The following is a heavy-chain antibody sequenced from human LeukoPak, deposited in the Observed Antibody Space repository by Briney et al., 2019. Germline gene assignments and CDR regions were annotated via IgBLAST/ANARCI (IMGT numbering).Heavy chain of an antibody. CDR3: ARASGWSFDY. D-gene: IGHD6-19*01. J-gene: IGHJ4*02. V-gene: IGHV4-34*01. CDR1: GGSLSGYY. Sequence: SETLSLTCAVYGGSLSGYYWSWIRQPPGKGLEWIGEINHSGSTNYNPSLKSRVTISVDTSKNQFSLKLSSVTAADTAVYYCARASGWSFDYWGQGTLVTVSS. CDR2: INHSGST.